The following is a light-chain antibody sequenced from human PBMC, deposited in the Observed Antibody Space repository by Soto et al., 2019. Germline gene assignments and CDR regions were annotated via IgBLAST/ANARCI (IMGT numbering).Light chain of an antibody. CDR1: SSDVGSYNL. Sequence: QSALTQPASVSGSPGQSITISCTGTSSDVGSYNLVSWYQQHPGKAPKLMIYDVSYRPSGVSNRFSGSKSGNTASLTISGLQAEDEADYYCSSHTSSSTPYVFGTGTQLTVL. CDR2: DVS. V-gene: IGLV2-14*02. J-gene: IGLJ1*01. CDR3: SSHTSSSTPYV.